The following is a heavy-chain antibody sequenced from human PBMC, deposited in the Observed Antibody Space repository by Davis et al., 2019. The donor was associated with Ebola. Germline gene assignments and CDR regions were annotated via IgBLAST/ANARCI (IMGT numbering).Heavy chain of an antibody. V-gene: IGHV3-66*01. CDR3: ARGPL. J-gene: IGHJ4*02. CDR1: GFTVSTYY. CDR2: MYADGST. Sequence: PGGSLRLSCAASGFTVSTYYINWVRQAPGKGLEWVSVMYADGSTYNADSVKARFTVSRDNSTNTVYLQMNSLRAEDTAAYYCARGPLWGRGTLVIVSS.